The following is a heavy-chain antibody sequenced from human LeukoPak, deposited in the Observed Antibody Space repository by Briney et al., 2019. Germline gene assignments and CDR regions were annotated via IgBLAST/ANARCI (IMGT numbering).Heavy chain of an antibody. J-gene: IGHJ4*02. CDR1: GFTFSSYA. CDR2: ISYDGSNK. D-gene: IGHD5-18*01. CDR3: ARRATTERGHSYGLDF. Sequence: GGSLRLSCVASGFTFSSYAMHWVRQAPGKGLEWVAVISYDGSNKYYADSVKGRFTISRDNSKNTLYLQMNSLRAEDTAMYYCARRATTERGHSYGLDFWGQGTLVTVSS. V-gene: IGHV3-30*04.